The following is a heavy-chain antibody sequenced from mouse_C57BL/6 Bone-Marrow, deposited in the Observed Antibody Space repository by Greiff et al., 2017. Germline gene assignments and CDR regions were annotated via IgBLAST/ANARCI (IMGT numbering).Heavy chain of an antibody. V-gene: IGHV1-69*01. CDR1: GYTFTSYW. D-gene: IGHD3-3*01. Sequence: QLQQPGAELVMPGASVKLSCKASGYTFTSYWMHWVKQRPGQGLEWIGEIDPSDSYTNYNQKFKGKSTLTVDKSSSTAYMQRSSLTSEDSAVYYCARRDDYWGQGTTLTVSS. J-gene: IGHJ2*01. CDR3: ARRDDY. CDR2: IDPSDSYT.